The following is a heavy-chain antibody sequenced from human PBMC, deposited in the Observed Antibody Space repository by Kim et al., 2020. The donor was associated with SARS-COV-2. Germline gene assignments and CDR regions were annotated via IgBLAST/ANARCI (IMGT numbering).Heavy chain of an antibody. CDR1: GFIFSNYG. CDR2: IWYDGSIK. J-gene: IGHJ4*02. V-gene: IGHV3-33*06. Sequence: GGSLRLSCAASGFIFSNYGMHWVRQAPGKGLEWVAVIWYDGSIKYYADSVKGRFTISRDNSKNTLYLQMNSLRDEDTAVYYCAKAPADGDYYYWGQGTLVTVSS. CDR3: AKAPADGDYYY. D-gene: IGHD4-17*01.